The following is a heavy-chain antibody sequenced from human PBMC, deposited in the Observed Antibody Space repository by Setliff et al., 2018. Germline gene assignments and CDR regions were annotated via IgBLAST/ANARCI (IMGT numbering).Heavy chain of an antibody. CDR2: ISSSSSTI. V-gene: IGHV3-48*01. CDR3: ARGGDYCGGECYIPPPDSY. J-gene: IGHJ4*02. D-gene: IGHD2-21*01. Sequence: SGGSLRLSCAASGFTFSSYSMNWVRQAPGKGLEWVSYISSSSSTIYYADSVKGRFTISRDISKNTLYLQMNSLRPEDTAVYYCARGGDYCGGECYIPPPDSYWGQGTLVTVSS. CDR1: GFTFSSYS.